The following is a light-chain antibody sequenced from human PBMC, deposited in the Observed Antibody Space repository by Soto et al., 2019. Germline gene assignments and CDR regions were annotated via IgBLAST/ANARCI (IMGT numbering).Light chain of an antibody. Sequence: QSALTQPASVSGSPGQSITLSCTGTSSDVGGSNSVSWYQQHPGKAPKLIIYDVTKRPSGVSNRFSGSKSANTASLTISGLQAEDEADYYCSSFTTTTTLRYVFGTGTKLTVL. J-gene: IGLJ1*01. CDR3: SSFTTTTTLRYV. V-gene: IGLV2-14*03. CDR1: SSDVGGSNS. CDR2: DVT.